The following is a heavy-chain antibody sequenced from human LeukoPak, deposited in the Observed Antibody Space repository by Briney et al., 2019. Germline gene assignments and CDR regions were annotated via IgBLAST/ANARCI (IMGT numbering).Heavy chain of an antibody. CDR2: IYYSGST. CDR3: ARVTVVRDFWSGYWSEYYFDY. D-gene: IGHD3-3*01. Sequence: SETLSLTCTVSGGSISSYYWSWIRQPPGKGPEWIGYIYYSGSTNYNPSPKSRVTISVDTSKNQFSLKLSSVTAADTAVYYCARVTVVRDFWSGYWSEYYFDYWGQGTLDTVSS. V-gene: IGHV4-59*01. J-gene: IGHJ4*02. CDR1: GGSISSYY.